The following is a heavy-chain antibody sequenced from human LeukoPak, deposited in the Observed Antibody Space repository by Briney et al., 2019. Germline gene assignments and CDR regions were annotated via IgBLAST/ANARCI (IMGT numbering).Heavy chain of an antibody. CDR3: AKEGIEVAAFDY. CDR1: GFTFSSYW. J-gene: IGHJ4*02. D-gene: IGHD6-19*01. V-gene: IGHV3-7*03. Sequence: GGSLRLSCAASGFTFSSYWMSWVRQAPGKGLEWVANIKQDGSEKYYVDTVKGRFTISRDNSKNSLYLQMNSLRTEDTALYYCAKEGIEVAAFDYWGQGTLVTVSS. CDR2: IKQDGSEK.